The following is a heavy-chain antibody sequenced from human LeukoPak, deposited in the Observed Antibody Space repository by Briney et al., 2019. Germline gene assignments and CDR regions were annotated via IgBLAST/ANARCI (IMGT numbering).Heavy chain of an antibody. D-gene: IGHD2-2*03. Sequence: ASVKVSCKASGYSLSDYHLHWVRQAPGQGLEWMGDINPGNGATKYAQKFQGRVTMTRDTSISTVYMDLSGLTPDDTAVYYCARDPQYTFGYSTYDCWGQGTLVTVSS. CDR1: GYSLSDYH. CDR2: INPGNGAT. V-gene: IGHV1-2*02. CDR3: ARDPQYTFGYSTYDC. J-gene: IGHJ4*02.